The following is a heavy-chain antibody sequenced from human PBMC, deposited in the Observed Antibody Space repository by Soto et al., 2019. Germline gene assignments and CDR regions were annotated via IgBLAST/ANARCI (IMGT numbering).Heavy chain of an antibody. J-gene: IGHJ3*02. Sequence: QVQLQESGPGLVKPSQTLSLTCTVSGGSISSGGYYWSWIRQHPGKGLEWIGYIYYSGSTYYNPSLKSRVTISVDTSKNQFSLKLSSVTAADTAVYYCARVIAIVTTGGNAFDIWGQATMGTVSS. CDR3: ARVIAIVTTGGNAFDI. CDR2: IYYSGST. V-gene: IGHV4-31*03. D-gene: IGHD5-12*01. CDR1: GGSISSGGYY.